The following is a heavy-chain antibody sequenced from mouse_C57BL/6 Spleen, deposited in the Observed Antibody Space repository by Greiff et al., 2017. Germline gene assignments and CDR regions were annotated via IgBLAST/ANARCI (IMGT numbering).Heavy chain of an antibody. Sequence: QVQLQQSGAELVRPGTSVKVSCKASGYAFTNYLIEWVKQRPGQGLEWIGVINPGSGGTNYTEKFTGQATLTADKSSITAYMQLSSLTSEDSAVYFCARWAEKGRYFDYWGQGTTLTVSS. V-gene: IGHV1-54*01. J-gene: IGHJ2*01. D-gene: IGHD3-3*01. CDR2: INPGSGGT. CDR1: GYAFTNYL. CDR3: ARWAEKGRYFDY.